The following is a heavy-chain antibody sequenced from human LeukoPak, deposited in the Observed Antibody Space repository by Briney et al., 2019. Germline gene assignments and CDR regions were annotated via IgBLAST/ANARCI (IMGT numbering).Heavy chain of an antibody. D-gene: IGHD2-15*01. Sequence: GGSLRLSCAASGFTFNTYAMSWVRQAPGKGREWVSAISGSAGSTYYADSVKGRFTISRDNSKNILYLQIHSRRAEDTAVYYCAKGKGSSPSSIDWWGQGTLVTVSS. CDR2: ISGSAGST. J-gene: IGHJ4*02. V-gene: IGHV3-23*01. CDR3: AKGKGSSPSSIDW. CDR1: GFTFNTYA.